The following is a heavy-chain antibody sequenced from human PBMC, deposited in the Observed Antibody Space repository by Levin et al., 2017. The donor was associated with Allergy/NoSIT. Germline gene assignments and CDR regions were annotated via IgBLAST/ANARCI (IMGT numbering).Heavy chain of an antibody. V-gene: IGHV3-21*01. CDR1: GFTSGFTFSDYT. J-gene: IGHJ3*02. D-gene: IGHD3-22*01. CDR2: ISGGSVTYI. CDR3: ASDFYSYDSSYLLGPEI. Sequence: AGGSLRLSCAASGFTSGFTFSDYTMNWVRQAPGKGLEWVSSISGGSVTYIYYADSVKGRFTISRDNAKNSLYLQMNSLRAEDTAVYYCASDFYSYDSSYLLGPEIWGQGTLVTVSS.